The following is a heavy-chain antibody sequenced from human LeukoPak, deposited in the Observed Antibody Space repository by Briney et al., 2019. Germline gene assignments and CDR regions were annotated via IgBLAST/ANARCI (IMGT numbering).Heavy chain of an antibody. CDR1: GASISSYY. J-gene: IGHJ6*03. V-gene: IGHV4-4*09. CDR3: ETSSSATIDYFYDYIDV. CDR2: IYTSETT. D-gene: IGHD2-15*01. Sequence: SETLSLTCTVSGASISSYYWSWIRQPPGKGLEWIGYIYTSETTNFNPALRSRVTISGDTSKNQFSLKLSSVTAADTAVYYCETSSSATIDYFYDYIDVWGKGTTVTVSS.